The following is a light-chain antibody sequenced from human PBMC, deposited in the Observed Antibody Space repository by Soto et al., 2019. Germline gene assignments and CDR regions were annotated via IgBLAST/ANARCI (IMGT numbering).Light chain of an antibody. J-gene: IGKJ1*01. V-gene: IGKV1-5*01. CDR2: DAS. CDR1: QSISSW. Sequence: EIQMTQSPAALSASVGDRVTITCRASQSISSWLAWYQQKPGKAPKLLIYDASSLESGVPSRFSGSGSGTEFTLTISSLQPDDFATYYCQQYNSYCWTFGQGTKVDIK. CDR3: QQYNSYCWT.